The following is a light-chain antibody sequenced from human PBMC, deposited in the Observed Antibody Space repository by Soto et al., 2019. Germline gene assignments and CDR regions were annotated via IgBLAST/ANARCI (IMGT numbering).Light chain of an antibody. J-gene: IGKJ2*01. CDR1: QSLLHSNGYNY. CDR3: MQALQTH. V-gene: IGKV2-28*01. CDR2: LGS. Sequence: DIVMTQSPLSLPVTPGEPASISCRSSQSLLHSNGYNYLDWYLQKPGQSPQLLIYLGSNRASGVPDRFSGSGSGTDFTLKISSVEADDVGVYYCMQALQTHFGQGTKLEIK.